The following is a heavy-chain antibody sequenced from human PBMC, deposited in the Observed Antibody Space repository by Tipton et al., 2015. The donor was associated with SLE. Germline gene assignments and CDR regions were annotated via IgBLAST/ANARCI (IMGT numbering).Heavy chain of an antibody. CDR3: ARGRLWLDY. D-gene: IGHD3-10*01. Sequence: TLSLTCAVYGGSFSAYYWSWIRQPPGKGLEWIGEINHSGSSDYNPSLRSRVTISVDTSKNQFSLKVSSVTAADTAVYYCARGRLWLDYWGQGTLVTVSS. V-gene: IGHV4-34*01. CDR2: INHSGSS. J-gene: IGHJ4*02. CDR1: GGSFSAYY.